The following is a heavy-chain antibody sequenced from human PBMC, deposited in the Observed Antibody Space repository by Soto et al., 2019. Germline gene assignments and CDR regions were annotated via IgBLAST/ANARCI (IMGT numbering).Heavy chain of an antibody. CDR3: ARRDCSGGSCYSDRGAFDI. D-gene: IGHD2-15*01. Sequence: PGESLKISCKGSGYSFTSYWIGWVRQMPGKGLEWMGIIYPGDSDTRYSPSFQGQVTISADKSISTAYLQWSSLKASGTAMYYCARRDCSGGSCYSDRGAFDIWGQGTMVTVSS. J-gene: IGHJ3*02. V-gene: IGHV5-51*01. CDR1: GYSFTSYW. CDR2: IYPGDSDT.